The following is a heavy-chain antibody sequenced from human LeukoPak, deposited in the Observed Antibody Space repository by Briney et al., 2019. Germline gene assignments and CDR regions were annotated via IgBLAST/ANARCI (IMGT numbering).Heavy chain of an antibody. V-gene: IGHV4-4*07. Sequence: PSETLSLTCAVYGGSFSGYYWSWIRQPAGKGLEWIGRIYTSGSTNYNPSLKSRVTMSVDTSKNQFSLKLSSVTAADTAVYYCAREDATVTLDDWGQGTLVTASS. J-gene: IGHJ4*02. CDR3: AREDATVTLDD. CDR1: GGSFSGYY. D-gene: IGHD4-17*01. CDR2: IYTSGST.